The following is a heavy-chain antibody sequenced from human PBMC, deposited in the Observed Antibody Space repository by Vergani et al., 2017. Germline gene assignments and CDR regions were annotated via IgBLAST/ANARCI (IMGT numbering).Heavy chain of an antibody. CDR3: ARRCSSTSCYYGVDY. D-gene: IGHD2-2*01. V-gene: IGHV1-46*01. Sequence: QVQLVQSGAEVKKPGASVKVSCKASGYTFTSYYMHWVRQAPGQGLEWMGIINPSGGSTSYAQKFQGRVTMTRDTSTSTVYMELSSLRSEDTAVYYCARRCSSTSCYYGVDYWGQGTLVTVSS. CDR1: GYTFTSYY. J-gene: IGHJ4*02. CDR2: INPSGGST.